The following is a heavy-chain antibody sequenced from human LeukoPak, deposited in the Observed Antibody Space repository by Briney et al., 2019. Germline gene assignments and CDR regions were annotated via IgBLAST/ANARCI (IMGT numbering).Heavy chain of an antibody. CDR2: IYSSGTT. CDR3: ARYRTDGIAWFDP. D-gene: IGHD2-21*01. CDR1: GGSISGYY. V-gene: IGHV4-4*07. J-gene: IGHJ5*02. Sequence: SETLSLTCTVSGGSISGYYWSWVRQPAGKGLEWIGRIYSSGTTNYNPSLKSRVTISVDTSKNQFSLKLSSVTAADTAVYYCARYRTDGIAWFDPWGQGTLVTVSS.